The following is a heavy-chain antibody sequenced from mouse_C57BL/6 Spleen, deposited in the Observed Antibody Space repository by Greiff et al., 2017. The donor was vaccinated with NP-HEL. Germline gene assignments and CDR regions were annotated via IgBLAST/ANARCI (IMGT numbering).Heavy chain of an antibody. V-gene: IGHV1-26*01. D-gene: IGHD2-3*01. CDR3: ARRWLLRTLYFDY. CDR1: GYTFTDYY. CDR2: INPNNGGT. J-gene: IGHJ2*01. Sequence: VQLQQSGPELVKPGASVKISCKASGYTFTDYYMNWVKQSHGKSLEWIGDINPNNGGTSYNQKFKGKATLTVDKSSSTAYMELRSLTSEDSAVYYCARRWLLRTLYFDYWGQGTTLTVSS.